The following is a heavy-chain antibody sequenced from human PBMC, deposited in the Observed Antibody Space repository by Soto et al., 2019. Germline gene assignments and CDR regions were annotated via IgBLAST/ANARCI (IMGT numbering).Heavy chain of an antibody. D-gene: IGHD2-21*01. Sequence: QITLKESGPTLVQRTQTLTLTCTYSGFLLRTTGVGVGWIRQPPGKALEWLGIIYWNDDKRYSPSLKNRFTLTSDISKSQVVLTMTNMDPVDTSTYYCAHTCGLPFDYSGQGTRVIVSS. CDR1: GFLLRTTGVG. V-gene: IGHV2-5*01. CDR3: AHTCGLPFDY. J-gene: IGHJ4*02. CDR2: IYWNDDK.